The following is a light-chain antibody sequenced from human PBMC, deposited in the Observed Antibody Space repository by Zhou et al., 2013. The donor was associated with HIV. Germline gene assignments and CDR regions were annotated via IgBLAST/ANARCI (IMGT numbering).Light chain of an antibody. Sequence: DVLMTQSPLSLAVTLGQPASISCKSSQSLLYSDGNTYLSWFHQRPGQSPRRLIYKVSNRDSGVPDRFSGSGSGTYFTLNISRVEAEDFGLYYCMQGTHWPTFGGGTKVEIK. V-gene: IGKV2-30*01. CDR1: QSLLYSDGNTY. CDR2: KVS. J-gene: IGKJ4*01. CDR3: MQGTHWPT.